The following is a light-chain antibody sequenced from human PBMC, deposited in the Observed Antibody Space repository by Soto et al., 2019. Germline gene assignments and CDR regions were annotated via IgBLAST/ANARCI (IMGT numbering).Light chain of an antibody. CDR2: SGS. J-gene: IGKJ2*01. CDR1: HPITTY. V-gene: IGKV1-39*01. Sequence: DIQMTQSPSSLSASVGARVTTTCGSSHPITTYFNWYQQKAGRGHKLLIFSGSSLKRGVASRFTGSGSGTDFTLTISSLQPADFATYYFQQSYSSPLTFGQGTRLE. CDR3: QQSYSSPLT.